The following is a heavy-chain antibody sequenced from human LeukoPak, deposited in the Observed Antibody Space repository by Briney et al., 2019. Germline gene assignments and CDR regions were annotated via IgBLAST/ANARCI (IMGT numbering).Heavy chain of an antibody. CDR1: GDSISSGGYS. J-gene: IGHJ5*02. D-gene: IGHD2-2*01. CDR2: IYYSEST. Sequence: SSETLSLTCTVSGDSISSGGYSWSWIRQHPGKGLEWIGYIYYSESTYYNPSLKNRITLSVDTSKNQFSLNLSSVTAADTAVYYCARYCSSTFCRWFDPWGQGTLVTVSS. CDR3: ARYCSSTFCRWFDP. V-gene: IGHV4-31*03.